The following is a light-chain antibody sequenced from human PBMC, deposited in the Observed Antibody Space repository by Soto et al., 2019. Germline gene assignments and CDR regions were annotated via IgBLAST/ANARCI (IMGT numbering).Light chain of an antibody. CDR1: QSVSSNY. CDR3: QHYGRTPPSWT. Sequence: EIVLTQSPGTLSLSAGERATLSCRASQSVSSNYLAWCQQKPGQPPRLLISGASSRATGIPDRFIGSGSGTDFTLIISSLEPEDFAVYYCQHYGRTPPSWTFGQGTKVEIK. CDR2: GAS. J-gene: IGKJ1*01. V-gene: IGKV3-20*01.